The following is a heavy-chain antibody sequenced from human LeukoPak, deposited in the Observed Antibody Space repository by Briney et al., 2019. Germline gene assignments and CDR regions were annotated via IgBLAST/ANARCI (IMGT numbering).Heavy chain of an antibody. V-gene: IGHV4-39*07. J-gene: IGHJ6*02. D-gene: IGHD3-10*01. Sequence: SETLSLTCTVSGGSISSSSYYWGWIRQPPGKGLEWIGSIYYSGSTYYNPSLKSRVTISVDTSKNQFSLKLSSVTAADTAVYYCARDKLLWFGELSYYYGMDVWGQGTTVTVSS. CDR2: IYYSGST. CDR3: ARDKLLWFGELSYYYGMDV. CDR1: GGSISSSSYY.